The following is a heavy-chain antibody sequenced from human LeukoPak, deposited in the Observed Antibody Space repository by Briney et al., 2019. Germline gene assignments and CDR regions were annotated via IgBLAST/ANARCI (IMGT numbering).Heavy chain of an antibody. D-gene: IGHD1-26*01. CDR2: IRYDGSNK. Sequence: GSLRLSCAASGFTFSSYGMHWVRQAPGKGLEWVAFIRYDGSNKYYADSVKGRFTISRDNSKNTLYLQMNSLRAEDTAVYYCARVQGGTYSNWDYWGQGTLVTVSS. J-gene: IGHJ4*02. CDR1: GFTFSSYG. V-gene: IGHV3-30*02. CDR3: ARVQGGTYSNWDY.